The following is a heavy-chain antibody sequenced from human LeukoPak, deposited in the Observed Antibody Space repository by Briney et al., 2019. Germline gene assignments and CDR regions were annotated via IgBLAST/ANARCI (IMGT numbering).Heavy chain of an antibody. V-gene: IGHV3-23*01. CDR2: ITDSGGTT. CDR1: GYKFNSYA. CDR3: AKVLLPQLSTPYLDC. J-gene: IGHJ4*02. Sequence: GASLRLSCAASGYKFNSYAMVWVRQAPGKGLEWVSGITDSGGTTYYADSVKGRFTISRDNSKSTLYLQMNSLRAEDTAIYYCAKVLLPQLSTPYLDCWGQGTLVTVSP. D-gene: IGHD5/OR15-5a*01.